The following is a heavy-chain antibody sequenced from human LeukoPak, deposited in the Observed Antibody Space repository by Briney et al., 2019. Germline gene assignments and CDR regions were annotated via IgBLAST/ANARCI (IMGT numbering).Heavy chain of an antibody. CDR3: AGDYGDYVFDY. CDR1: GGTFSSYA. J-gene: IGHJ4*02. D-gene: IGHD4-17*01. Sequence: SVKVSCKASGGTFSSYAISWVRQAPGQGPEWMGGIIPIFGTANYAQKFQGRVTITADESTSTAYMELSSLRSEDTAVYYCAGDYGDYVFDYWGQGTLVTVSS. CDR2: IIPIFGTA. V-gene: IGHV1-69*13.